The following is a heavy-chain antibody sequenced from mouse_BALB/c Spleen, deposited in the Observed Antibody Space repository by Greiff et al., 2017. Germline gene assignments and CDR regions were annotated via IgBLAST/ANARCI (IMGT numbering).Heavy chain of an antibody. CDR2: ISSGSSTI. CDR3: ARDLYAMDY. V-gene: IGHV5-17*02. Sequence: EVQVVESGGGLVQPGGSRKLSCAASGFTFSSFGMHWVRQAPEKGLEWVAYISSGSSTIYYADTVKGRFTISRDNPKNTLFLQMTSLRSEDTAMYYCARDLYAMDYWGQGTSVTVSS. CDR1: GFTFSSFG. J-gene: IGHJ4*01.